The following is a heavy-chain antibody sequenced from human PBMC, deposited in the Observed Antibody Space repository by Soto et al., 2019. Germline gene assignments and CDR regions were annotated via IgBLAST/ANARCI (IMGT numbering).Heavy chain of an antibody. Sequence: ASLKVSCKASDYTFTNYGITWVRQAPGQGLEWMGWISAKNGYTNYAQEFQGRVTMTTDTSTTTAYMELRSLRSDDTAVYYCARERATYIGFDPWGQGTLVTVSS. V-gene: IGHV1-18*01. J-gene: IGHJ5*02. CDR2: ISAKNGYT. CDR1: DYTFTNYG. CDR3: ARERATYIGFDP. D-gene: IGHD2-2*02.